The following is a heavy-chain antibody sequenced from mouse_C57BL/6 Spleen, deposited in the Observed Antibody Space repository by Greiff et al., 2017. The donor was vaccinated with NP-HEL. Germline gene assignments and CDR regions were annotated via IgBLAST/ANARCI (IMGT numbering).Heavy chain of an antibody. J-gene: IGHJ4*01. CDR3: ARVGTAFYAMGY. CDR2: IDPSDSYT. D-gene: IGHD2-14*01. Sequence: VQLQQPGAELVMPGASVKLSCKASGYTFTSYWMHWVKQRPGQGLEWIGEIDPSDSYTNYNQKFKGKSTLTVDKSSRTAYMELSSLTSEASAVYYCARVGTAFYAMGYRGQGASVTVSS. V-gene: IGHV1-69*01. CDR1: GYTFTSYW.